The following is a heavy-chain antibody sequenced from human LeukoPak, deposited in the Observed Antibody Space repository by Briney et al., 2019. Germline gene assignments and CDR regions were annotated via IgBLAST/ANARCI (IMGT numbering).Heavy chain of an antibody. CDR1: GFTFSSYG. Sequence: GGSLRLSCAASGFTFSSYGMNWVRQAPGKGLEWVSVISGSGGSTHHADSVKGRFTISRDNSKNTLSLQMNSLRAEDTAVYYCAKGSSYYASGAYYYFDYWGQGTLVTVSS. V-gene: IGHV3-23*01. CDR2: ISGSGGST. D-gene: IGHD3-10*01. CDR3: AKGSSYYASGAYYYFDY. J-gene: IGHJ4*02.